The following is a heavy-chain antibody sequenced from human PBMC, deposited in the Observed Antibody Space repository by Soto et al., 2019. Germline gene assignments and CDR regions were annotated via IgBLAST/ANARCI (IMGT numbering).Heavy chain of an antibody. CDR2: ISAYNGNT. CDR3: ARDLSYPLRFGGMDV. CDR1: GYTFTCYG. D-gene: IGHD3-10*01. V-gene: IGHV1-18*01. J-gene: IGHJ6*04. Sequence: VASVKVSCKASGYTFTCYGISWVRQAPGQGLEWMGWISAYNGNTNYAQKLQGRVTMTTDTSTSTAYMELRSLRSDDTAVYYCARDLSYPLRFGGMDVWGKGTTVTVSS.